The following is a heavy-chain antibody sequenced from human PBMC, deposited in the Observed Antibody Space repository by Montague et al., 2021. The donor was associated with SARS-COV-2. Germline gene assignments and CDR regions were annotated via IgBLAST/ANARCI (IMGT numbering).Heavy chain of an antibody. Sequence: SETLSLTCGVSGGSLSGYHWSWIRQPPGKGLEWIGEVGPSGSTNYNPSLKSRVIISLDTSKTQFSLKLSSVTAADTAVSYCARGLIDITMIVVVFAGVSLYFDYWGQGTLVTVSS. CDR3: ARGLIDITMIVVVFAGVSLYFDY. CDR2: VGPSGST. CDR1: GGSLSGYH. D-gene: IGHD3-22*01. J-gene: IGHJ4*02. V-gene: IGHV4-34*01.